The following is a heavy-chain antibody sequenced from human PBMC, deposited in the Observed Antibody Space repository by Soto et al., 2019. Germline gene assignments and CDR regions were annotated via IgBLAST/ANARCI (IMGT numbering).Heavy chain of an antibody. Sequence: VQLVESGGGVVQPGRSLRLSCAASGFTFSSYGMHWVRQAPGKGLEWVAVISYDGSNKYYADSVKGRFTISRDNSKNTLYLQMNSLRAEDTAVYYCAKCMGYYDSSAHPPFDYWGQGTLVTVSS. CDR3: AKCMGYYDSSAHPPFDY. CDR1: GFTFSSYG. D-gene: IGHD3-22*01. CDR2: ISYDGSNK. V-gene: IGHV3-30*18. J-gene: IGHJ4*02.